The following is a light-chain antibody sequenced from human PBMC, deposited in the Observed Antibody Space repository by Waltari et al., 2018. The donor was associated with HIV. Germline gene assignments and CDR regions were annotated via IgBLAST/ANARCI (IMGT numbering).Light chain of an antibody. V-gene: IGLV1-47*01. CDR3: AAWDVSLSGWV. CDR1: TSNIGSKF. J-gene: IGLJ3*02. Sequence: SVLTQPPSTSGTPGQKVTIPCSGSTSNIGSKFVYWYQQFPGTAPKLLIYRNNERPSGVPDRFSGSKSGISASLAITGLRSEDEADYYCAAWDVSLSGWVFGGGTKLTVL. CDR2: RNN.